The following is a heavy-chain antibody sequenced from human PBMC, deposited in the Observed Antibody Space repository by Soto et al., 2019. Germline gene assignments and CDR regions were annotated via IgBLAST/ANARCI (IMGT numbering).Heavy chain of an antibody. J-gene: IGHJ4*02. D-gene: IGHD5-18*01. CDR3: ARGIPTARDAREYFDY. Sequence: PSETLSLTCTVSGGSISSGGYYWSWIRQHPGKGLEWIGYIYYSGSTYYNPSLKSRVTISVDTSKNQFSLKLSSVTAADTAVYYCARGIPTARDAREYFDYWGQGTLVTVSS. CDR2: IYYSGST. V-gene: IGHV4-31*03. CDR1: GGSISSGGYY.